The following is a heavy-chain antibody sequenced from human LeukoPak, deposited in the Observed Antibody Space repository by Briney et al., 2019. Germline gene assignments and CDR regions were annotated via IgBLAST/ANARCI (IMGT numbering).Heavy chain of an antibody. Sequence: GGSLRLSCAGSGFSFSSYAMHWVRQAPGKGLDWVVVTSYDGTSKYYADSVKGRFTISRDNAKNSLYLQMNSLRAEDTAVYYCARDQGTLLWFGELPDAFDIWGQGTMVTVSS. CDR2: TSYDGTSK. CDR1: GFSFSSYA. J-gene: IGHJ3*02. D-gene: IGHD3-10*01. V-gene: IGHV3-30*04. CDR3: ARDQGTLLWFGELPDAFDI.